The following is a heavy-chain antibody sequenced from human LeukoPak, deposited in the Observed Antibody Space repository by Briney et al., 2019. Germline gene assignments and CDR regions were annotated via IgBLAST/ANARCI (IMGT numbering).Heavy chain of an antibody. V-gene: IGHV1-18*03. CDR1: GYTFTSYG. J-gene: IGHJ6*02. Sequence: ASVKVSCKASGYTFTSYGITWVRQAPGQGLEWMGWISAYNGNTNYAQKFQGRVTMTTDTSTSTAYMELRSLRSDDMAVYYCARVWFGGSNYYYYGMDVWGQGATVTVSS. D-gene: IGHD3-10*01. CDR3: ARVWFGGSNYYYYGMDV. CDR2: ISAYNGNT.